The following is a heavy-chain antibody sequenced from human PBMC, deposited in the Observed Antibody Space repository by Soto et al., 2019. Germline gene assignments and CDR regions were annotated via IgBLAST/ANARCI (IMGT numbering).Heavy chain of an antibody. Sequence: GGSLRLSCAASGFTFSSYGMHWVRQAPGKGLEWVALISYDGNNKFYADSVKGRFTISRDNSKNTLYLQMNSLRAEDTAVYYCAKSDSNYGYNWFDTWGQGTLVTVSS. D-gene: IGHD4-4*01. J-gene: IGHJ5*02. CDR3: AKSDSNYGYNWFDT. CDR1: GFTFSSYG. V-gene: IGHV3-30*18. CDR2: ISYDGNNK.